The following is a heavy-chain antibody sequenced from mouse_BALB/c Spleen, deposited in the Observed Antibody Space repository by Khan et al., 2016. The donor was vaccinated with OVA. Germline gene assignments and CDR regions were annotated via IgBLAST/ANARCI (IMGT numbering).Heavy chain of an antibody. J-gene: IGHJ3*01. CDR3: TRNGYVAWFTY. Sequence: EVQLQQSGPELMKPGASVKISCKASGYSFTTYYIHWVLQSPGKSLDWIGYIDPFSGYTTYNQKFKGKATLTVDKSSSPPYIHITNLTSEDSAVYYCTRNGYVAWFTYWGQGTLVTVSA. D-gene: IGHD2-2*01. V-gene: IGHV1S135*01. CDR2: IDPFSGYT. CDR1: GYSFTTYY.